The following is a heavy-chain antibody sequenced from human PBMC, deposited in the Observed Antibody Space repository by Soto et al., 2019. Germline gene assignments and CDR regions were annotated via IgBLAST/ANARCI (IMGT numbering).Heavy chain of an antibody. J-gene: IGHJ6*02. CDR3: AKDYDFWSGYYRPFYGMDV. V-gene: IGHV3-23*01. CDR2: ISRSGGST. Sequence: GGSLRLSCAVSGFTFSTYAMSWVRQAPGKGLEWVSAISRSGGSTYYADSVKGRFTISRDNSKNTLYLQMNSLRAEDTAVYYCAKDYDFWSGYYRPFYGMDVWGQGTTVTVSS. CDR1: GFTFSTYA. D-gene: IGHD3-3*01.